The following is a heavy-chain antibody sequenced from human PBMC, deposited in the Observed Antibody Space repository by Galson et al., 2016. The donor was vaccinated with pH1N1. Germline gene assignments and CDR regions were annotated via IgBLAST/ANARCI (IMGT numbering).Heavy chain of an antibody. D-gene: IGHD3-10*01. CDR1: GLLLDDYY. Sequence: SLRLSCAASGLLLDDYYFMWIRQAPARGLEWVSFIRGKRFGQTTEHAASVKGRFSISRDDSKNTAYLQMNSLKVDDTAIYYCTSLRFGHNWVDPWGQGSLVIVSS. J-gene: IGHJ5*02. CDR2: IRGKRFGQTT. CDR3: TSLRFGHNWVDP. V-gene: IGHV3-49*03.